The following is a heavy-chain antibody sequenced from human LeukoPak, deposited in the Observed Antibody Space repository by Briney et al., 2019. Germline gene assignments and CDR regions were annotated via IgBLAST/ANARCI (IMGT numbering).Heavy chain of an antibody. J-gene: IGHJ4*02. D-gene: IGHD5-24*01. V-gene: IGHV3-23*01. CDR2: ISGSGGST. CDR1: GFTFSSYA. Sequence: GGSLRLSCAASGFTFSSYAMSWVRQAPGNRLEWVSAISGSGGSTYYADSVKGRFTISRDNSKNTLYLQMNSLRAEDTAVYYCAKVVCYNYDYFDYWGQGTLVTVSS. CDR3: AKVVCYNYDYFDY.